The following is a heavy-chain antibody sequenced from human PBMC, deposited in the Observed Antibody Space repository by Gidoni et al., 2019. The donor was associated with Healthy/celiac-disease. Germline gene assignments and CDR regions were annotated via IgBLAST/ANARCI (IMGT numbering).Heavy chain of an antibody. J-gene: IGHJ4*02. CDR1: GGSLSSYY. CDR2: IYYSGST. Sequence: QVQLQASCPGLVKPSDTLSLTCTFSGGSLSSYYWSWIRQPPGKGLEWIGDIYYSGSTNYNPSLKSRVTISVDTSKNQCSLKLSSVTAADTAVYYWARDPNCSGGSCSGDYWGQGTLVTVSS. D-gene: IGHD2-15*01. CDR3: ARDPNCSGGSCSGDY. V-gene: IGHV4-59*01.